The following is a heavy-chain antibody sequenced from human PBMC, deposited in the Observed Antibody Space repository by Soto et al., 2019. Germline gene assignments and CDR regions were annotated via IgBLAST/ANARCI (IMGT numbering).Heavy chain of an antibody. CDR1: GGSISSSSYY. J-gene: IGHJ4*02. CDR2: IYYSGST. D-gene: IGHD2-2*01. Sequence: SETLSLTCTVSGGSISSSSYYWGWIRQPPGKGLEWIGYIYYSGSTYYNPSLKSRVTISVDTSKNQFSLKLSSVTAADTAVYYCARHRNVVVTAQYFDYWGQGTLVTVSS. V-gene: IGHV4-39*01. CDR3: ARHRNVVVTAQYFDY.